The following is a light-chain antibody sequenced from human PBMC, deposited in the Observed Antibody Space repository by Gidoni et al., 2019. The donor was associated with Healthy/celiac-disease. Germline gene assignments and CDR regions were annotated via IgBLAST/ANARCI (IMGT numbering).Light chain of an antibody. V-gene: IGLV3-1*01. J-gene: IGLJ2*01. CDR3: QAWDSSTGV. CDR1: KLGDKY. Sequence: SYELTQPPSVSVSPGQTASIPCSGDKLGDKYACWYQQKPGQSHVLVIYQDSKRPSGIPERFSGSNSGNTATLTISGTQAMDEADYYCQAWDSSTGVFGGGTKLTVL. CDR2: QDS.